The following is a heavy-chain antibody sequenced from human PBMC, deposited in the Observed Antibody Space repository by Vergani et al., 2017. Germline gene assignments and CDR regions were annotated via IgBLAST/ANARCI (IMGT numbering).Heavy chain of an antibody. D-gene: IGHD1-7*01. Sequence: QVQLVQSGAEVKKPGASVKVSCKASGYTFTSYGISWVRQAPGQGLEWMGWINTYNDNTNYAQKLQGRVTMTTDKSTSTAYMELRCLRSDDTAVYYCARDTLELRDGWFDPWGQGTLVTVSS. CDR1: GYTFTSYG. J-gene: IGHJ5*02. CDR2: INTYNDNT. CDR3: ARDTLELRDGWFDP. V-gene: IGHV1-18*01.